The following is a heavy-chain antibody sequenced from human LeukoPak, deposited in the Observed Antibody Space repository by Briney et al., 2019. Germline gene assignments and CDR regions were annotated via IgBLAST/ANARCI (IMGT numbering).Heavy chain of an antibody. CDR1: GFTFDDYA. CDR2: ISGDGGST. D-gene: IGHD5-18*01. V-gene: IGHV3-43*02. CDR3: ARTVPGYSYGYFDH. Sequence: PGGSLRLSCAASGFTFDDYAMHWVRQAPGKGLEWVSLISGDGGSTYYADSVKGRFTISRDNSKNSLYLQMNSLRTEDTALYYCARTVPGYSYGYFDHWGQGTLVTVSS. J-gene: IGHJ4*02.